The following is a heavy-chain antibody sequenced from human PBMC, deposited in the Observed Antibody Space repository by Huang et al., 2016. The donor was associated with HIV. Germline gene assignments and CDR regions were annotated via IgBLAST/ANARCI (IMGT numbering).Heavy chain of an antibody. D-gene: IGHD3-3*01. J-gene: IGHJ4*02. Sequence: QILLIESGGGVVQPGRSLRLSCAAFGFTFSSYGMHWVRQAPGKGLEWVAVISYDEDNKFYADAVRGRFTIARDNSKNPLYLQMNSLRIEDTAVYYCARGPIRFLAWLLNFDYWGQGALVTVSS. CDR2: ISYDEDNK. V-gene: IGHV3-30*03. CDR3: ARGPIRFLAWLLNFDY. CDR1: GFTFSSYG.